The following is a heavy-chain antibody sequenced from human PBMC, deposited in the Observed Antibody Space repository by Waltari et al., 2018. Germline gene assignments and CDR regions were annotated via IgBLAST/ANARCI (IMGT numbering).Heavy chain of an antibody. D-gene: IGHD4-17*01. V-gene: IGHV3-49*04. Sequence: EVQLVESGGGLVQPGRSLRLSCTISGFTFADSSVTWVRQAPGKGLEWVASIRTKPYGGTTEYAASVKGRFTISRDDSKSIAYLQMNSLKTEDTAVYYCTRWLTTSTLIDWGQGALVTVSS. CDR2: IRTKPYGGTT. J-gene: IGHJ4*02. CDR3: TRWLTTSTLID. CDR1: GFTFADSS.